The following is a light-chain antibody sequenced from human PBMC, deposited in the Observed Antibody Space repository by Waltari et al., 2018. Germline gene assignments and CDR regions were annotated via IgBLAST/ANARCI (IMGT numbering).Light chain of an antibody. Sequence: DIQMTQSPPSLSASVGDRVTITCRASQSINSYLNWYQQKPGKAPKLLIYAASSLHSGVPSRFSASGSGTDFTLTISNLQPEDFATYYCQRSYSTPRTFGQGTKVEIK. CDR2: AAS. CDR1: QSINSY. CDR3: QRSYSTPRT. V-gene: IGKV1-39*01. J-gene: IGKJ1*01.